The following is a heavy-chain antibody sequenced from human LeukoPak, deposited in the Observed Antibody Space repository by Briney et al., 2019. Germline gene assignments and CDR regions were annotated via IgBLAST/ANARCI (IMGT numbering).Heavy chain of an antibody. J-gene: IGHJ4*02. CDR2: INPSGGST. Sequence: GASVKVSCKASGYTFTSYHMQWVRQAPGQGLEWMGIINPSGGSTSYAQKFQGKVSMTRDTSTTTVYMELSSLKSEDTAVYYCARSQGGAFSYGTDYWGQGTLVTVSS. D-gene: IGHD5-18*01. CDR3: ARSQGGAFSYGTDY. CDR1: GYTFTSYH. V-gene: IGHV1-46*01.